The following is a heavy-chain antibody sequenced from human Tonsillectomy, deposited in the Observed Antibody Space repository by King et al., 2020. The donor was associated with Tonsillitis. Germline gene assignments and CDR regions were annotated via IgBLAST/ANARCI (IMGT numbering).Heavy chain of an antibody. CDR3: ARVGALHYYYYMDV. V-gene: IGHV4-34*01. J-gene: IGHJ6*03. CDR1: GESFSGYY. CDR2: VNHSGST. D-gene: IGHD3-16*01. Sequence: VQLQQWGAGLLKPSETLSLTCAVYGESFSGYYWSWIRQPPGKGLEWIGEVNHSGSTNYNPSLKSRVTISVDTSKNQFSLKLSSVTAPDTAVYYCARVGALHYYYYMDVWGKGTTVTVSS.